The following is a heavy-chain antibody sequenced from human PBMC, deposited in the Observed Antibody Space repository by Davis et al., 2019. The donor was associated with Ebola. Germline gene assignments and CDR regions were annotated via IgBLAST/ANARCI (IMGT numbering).Heavy chain of an antibody. J-gene: IGHJ4*02. V-gene: IGHV4-59*01. CDR3: AREGTEIDY. Sequence: MPSETLSLTCTVSGGSISSYYWSWIRQPPGKGLEWIGYIYYSGSTNYNPSLKSRVTISVDTSKNQFSLKLSSVTAADTAVYYCAREGTEIDYWGQGTLVTVSS. CDR1: GGSISSYY. CDR2: IYYSGST.